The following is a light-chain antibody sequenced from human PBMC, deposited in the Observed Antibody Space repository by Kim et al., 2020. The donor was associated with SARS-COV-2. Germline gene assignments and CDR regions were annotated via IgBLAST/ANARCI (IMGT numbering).Light chain of an antibody. CDR1: QNVDNY. J-gene: IGKJ2*01. CDR2: GAS. Sequence: EIVLMQSPGTLSLSPGEGATLSCRASQNVDNYLAWYQQKPGQAPRLLIYGASSRATGIPDRFSGSGSGTDFTLTITRLEPEDFAIYYCHQYGTSRYTFGQGTKLEI. V-gene: IGKV3-20*01. CDR3: HQYGTSRYT.